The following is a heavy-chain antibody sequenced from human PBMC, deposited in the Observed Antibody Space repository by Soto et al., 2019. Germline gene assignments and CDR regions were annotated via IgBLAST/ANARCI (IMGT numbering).Heavy chain of an antibody. V-gene: IGHV4-30-4*01. CDR2: IYDGGTT. CDR1: GGSISSAAYC. CDR3: ARGPSGDKIDD. Sequence: QVQLQESGPRLVSPSQTLSLTCTVSGGSISSAAYCWSWIRQSPDKGLEWIGHIYDGGTTYSSPALKGRVTISADTSETQFSLKLSSVSAADTAVYYCARGPSGDKIDDWGQGIQVTVSS. J-gene: IGHJ4*02. D-gene: IGHD7-27*01.